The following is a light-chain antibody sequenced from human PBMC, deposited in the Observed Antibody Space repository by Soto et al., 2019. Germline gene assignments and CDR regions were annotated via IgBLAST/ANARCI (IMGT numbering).Light chain of an antibody. CDR2: GAS. CDR3: QQYINLWT. J-gene: IGKJ1*01. CDR1: QSVSSN. Sequence: EIVMTQSPATLSVSPGERATLSCRASQSVSSNLAWYQQKPGQSPRLLIYGASTRATGVPARFSGSGSGTEFTLTISSLQSEDFAVYYCQQYINLWTFGHGTKVEIK. V-gene: IGKV3-15*01.